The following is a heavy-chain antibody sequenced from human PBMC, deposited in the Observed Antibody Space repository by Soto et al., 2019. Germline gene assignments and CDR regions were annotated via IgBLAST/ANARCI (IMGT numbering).Heavy chain of an antibody. CDR1: GGTFSRYS. J-gene: IGHJ6*02. D-gene: IGHD2-2*01. CDR2: IIPVFGIA. CDR3: AREDRDRETGLVPAAIDGMDV. Sequence: QVQLVQSGAEVKKPGSSVKVSCKASGGTFSRYSFTWVRQAPGHGLEWMGRIIPVFGIASYAQKFQGRVTITADKSTSTAYMELSSLRSEDTAVYYCAREDRDRETGLVPAAIDGMDVWGPGTTVTVSS. V-gene: IGHV1-69*08.